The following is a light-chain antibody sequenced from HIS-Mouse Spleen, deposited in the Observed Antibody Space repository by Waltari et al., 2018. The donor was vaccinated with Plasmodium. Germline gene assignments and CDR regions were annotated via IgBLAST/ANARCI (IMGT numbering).Light chain of an antibody. J-gene: IGKJ4*01. CDR3: QQYGSSPPLT. Sequence: EIVLTQSPGTLSLSPGERATLSCRASQGVSSSYLAWYQKKPGQAPRLLIYGASSRATGIPDRFSGSGSGTDFTLTISRLEPEDFAVYYCQQYGSSPPLTFGGGTKVEIK. CDR1: QGVSSSY. CDR2: GAS. V-gene: IGKV3-20*01.